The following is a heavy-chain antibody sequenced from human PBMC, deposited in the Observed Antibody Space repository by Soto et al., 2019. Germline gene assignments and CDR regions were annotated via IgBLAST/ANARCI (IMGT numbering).Heavy chain of an antibody. CDR1: GASIGSGGW. D-gene: IGHD2-8*02. CDR2: IFHDGNT. J-gene: IGHJ5*02. CDR3: ARHEGWTGPDQ. V-gene: IGHV4-4*02. Sequence: LSLTCAVSGASIGSGGWWSWVRQPPGKGLEWIAEIFHDGNTNYSPSLKSRVTISVDESQNQFSLNVYSVTAADTAVYYCARHEGWTGPDQWGQGTLVTVSS.